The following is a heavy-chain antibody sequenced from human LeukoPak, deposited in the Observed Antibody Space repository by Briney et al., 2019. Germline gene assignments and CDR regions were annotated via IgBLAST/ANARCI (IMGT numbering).Heavy chain of an antibody. V-gene: IGHV3-53*01. CDR2: IYSGGST. J-gene: IGHJ4*02. D-gene: IGHD3-10*01. Sequence: GGSLRLSCAASGFTVSSNYMSWVRQAPGKGLEWVSVIYSGGSTYYADSVKGRFTISRDNSKNTLYLQMNSLRAEDTAVYYCATGLWFGELNLDYWGQGSLVTVSS. CDR1: GFTVSSNY. CDR3: ATGLWFGELNLDY.